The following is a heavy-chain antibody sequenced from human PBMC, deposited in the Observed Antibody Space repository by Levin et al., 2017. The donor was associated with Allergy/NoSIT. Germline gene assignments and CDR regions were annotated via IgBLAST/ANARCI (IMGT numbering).Heavy chain of an antibody. J-gene: IGHJ4*02. CDR1: GASIDSFS. CDR2: LYYGVSY. V-gene: IGHV4-4*07. Sequence: SETLSLTCSVSGASIDSFSWSWIRQPAGKKLEWIGRLYYGVSYHYNASLKSRVTMSRDTSKNQFSLKLSSVTVADTAVYYCARDSPALGFDYWGQGALVTVSS. CDR3: ARDSPALGFDY.